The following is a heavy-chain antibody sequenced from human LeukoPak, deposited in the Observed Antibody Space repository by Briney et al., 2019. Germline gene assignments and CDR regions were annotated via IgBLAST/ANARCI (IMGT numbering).Heavy chain of an antibody. CDR3: ARLRGYCSSGSCFRPDFDR. V-gene: IGHV5-51*01. CDR2: IYPGDSDT. Sequence: PGKSLKISCTGSGYSFTSYWIGWVCQMPGKVVEWMAIIYPGDSDTRYSPSFQGQVTVSVDQSINTAYLQWSSLKASDTAMYYCARLRGYCSSGSCFRPDFDRWGQGTLVTVSS. CDR1: GYSFTSYW. D-gene: IGHD2-15*01. J-gene: IGHJ4*02.